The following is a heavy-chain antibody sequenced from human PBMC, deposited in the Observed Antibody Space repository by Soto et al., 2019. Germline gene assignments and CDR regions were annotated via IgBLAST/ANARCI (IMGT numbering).Heavy chain of an antibody. Sequence: QVHLVESGGGLVKPGGSLRLSCAASGFIFSDYYMTWIRQAPGKGLEWISYISSNSRHTDYAHSVKGRFIISRDNANNSVDLQMNSLGDEDTALYYCARAASAAGSRYFDSWGQGILVTVSS. CDR3: ARAASAAGSRYFDS. D-gene: IGHD6-13*01. CDR1: GFIFSDYY. V-gene: IGHV3-11*06. CDR2: ISSNSRHT. J-gene: IGHJ4*02.